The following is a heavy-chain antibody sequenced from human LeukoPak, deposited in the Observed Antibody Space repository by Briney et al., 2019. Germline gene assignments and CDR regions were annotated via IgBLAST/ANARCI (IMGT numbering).Heavy chain of an antibody. D-gene: IGHD3-16*01. CDR1: GYTLTELS. V-gene: IGHV1-24*01. CDR3: AGVLTFETVPDY. J-gene: IGHJ4*02. CDR2: FDPEDGET. Sequence: GASVKVSCKVSGYTLTELSMHWVRQAPGKGLEWMGGFDPEDGETIYAQKFQGRVTMTEDTSTDTAYMELSSLRSEGTAVYYCAGVLTFETVPDYWGQGTLVTVSS.